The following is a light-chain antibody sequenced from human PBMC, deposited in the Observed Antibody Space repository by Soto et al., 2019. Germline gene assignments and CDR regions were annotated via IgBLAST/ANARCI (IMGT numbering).Light chain of an antibody. CDR2: GAS. CDR1: QSVSSN. CDR3: QQYTSSLIT. Sequence: IVLTQSPATLSVSPGERSTLSSSSSQSVSSNLAWYQQRPGQAPRLLIYGASGRATGIPDRFSGSGSGTDFTLTISRLEPEDFAVYYCQQYTSSLITFGQGTRLEIK. V-gene: IGKV3-20*01. J-gene: IGKJ5*01.